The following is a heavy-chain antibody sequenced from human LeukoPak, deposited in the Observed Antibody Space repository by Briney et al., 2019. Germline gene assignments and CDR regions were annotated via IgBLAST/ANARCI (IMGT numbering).Heavy chain of an antibody. Sequence: ASVKVSCKASGYTFTSYDINWVRQATGLGLEWMGWMNPNSGNTGYAQKFQGRVTMTRNTSISTAYMELSSLRSEDTAVYYCARDRYYDSSGYYSYWGQGTLVTVSS. J-gene: IGHJ4*02. V-gene: IGHV1-8*01. D-gene: IGHD3-22*01. CDR3: ARDRYYDSSGYYSY. CDR1: GYTFTSYD. CDR2: MNPNSGNT.